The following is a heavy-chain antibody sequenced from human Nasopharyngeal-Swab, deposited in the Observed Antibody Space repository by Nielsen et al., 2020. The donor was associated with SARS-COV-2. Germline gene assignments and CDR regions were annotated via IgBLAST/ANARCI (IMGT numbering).Heavy chain of an antibody. CDR1: GFTFSSYS. D-gene: IGHD5-18*01. Sequence: GESLKISCAASGFTFSSYSMNWVRQAPGKGLEWVSYISSSSSTIYYADSVKGRFTISRDNAKNSLYLQMNSLRAEDTAVYYCARDRGWGIQLYLSWGQGTLVTVSS. V-gene: IGHV3-48*01. CDR2: ISSSSSTI. J-gene: IGHJ5*02. CDR3: ARDRGWGIQLYLS.